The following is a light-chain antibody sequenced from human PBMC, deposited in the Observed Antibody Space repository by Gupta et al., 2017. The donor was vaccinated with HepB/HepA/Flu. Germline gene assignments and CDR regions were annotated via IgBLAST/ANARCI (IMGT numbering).Light chain of an antibody. CDR2: DDR. CDR1: NIGSKS. J-gene: IGLJ2*01. Sequence: SYALTQPPSVSVAPGKTARITWGGNNIGSKSVHWYQQKPGQAPVLVVYDDRDRPSGIPERFSGSNSGTTATLPISRVEAGDEADYYCQVWDSSSDHVVFGGGTKLTVL. CDR3: QVWDSSSDHVV. V-gene: IGLV3-21*03.